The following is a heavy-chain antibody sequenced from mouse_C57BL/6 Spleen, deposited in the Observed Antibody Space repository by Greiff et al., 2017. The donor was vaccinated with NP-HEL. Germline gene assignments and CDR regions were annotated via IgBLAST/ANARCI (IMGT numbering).Heavy chain of an antibody. V-gene: IGHV1-82*01. CDR3: ARENHYFDY. J-gene: IGHJ2*01. CDR2: IYPGDGDT. CDR1: GYAFSSSW. Sequence: VQLQQSGPELVKPGASVKISCKASGYAFSSSWMNWVKQRPGKGLEWIGRIYPGDGDTNYNGTFKGKATLTADKSSSTAYMQLSSLTSEDSAVYFCARENHYFDYWGQGTTLTVSS.